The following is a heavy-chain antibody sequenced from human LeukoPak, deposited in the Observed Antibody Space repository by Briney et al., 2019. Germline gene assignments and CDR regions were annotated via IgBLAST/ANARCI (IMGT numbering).Heavy chain of an antibody. Sequence: QPGGSLRLSCAASGFTFSNHWMHWVRQAPGKGLEWVSRINSDGISTTYADSVKGRFTVSRDNAKNTVYLQMNSLRAEDTAVYYCARGGPSGSYFDYWGQGTLVTVSS. D-gene: IGHD1-26*01. CDR1: GFTFSNHW. V-gene: IGHV3-74*01. CDR3: ARGGPSGSYFDY. CDR2: INSDGIST. J-gene: IGHJ4*02.